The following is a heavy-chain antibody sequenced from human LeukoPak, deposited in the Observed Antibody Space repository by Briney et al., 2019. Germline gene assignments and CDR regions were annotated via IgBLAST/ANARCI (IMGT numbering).Heavy chain of an antibody. CDR1: GGSISSYY. J-gene: IGHJ4*02. CDR2: IYTSGST. V-gene: IGHV4-4*07. D-gene: IGHD7-27*01. Sequence: SETLSLTCTVSGGSISSYYWSWIRQPAGKGLEWIGRIYTSGSTNYNPSLKSRVTMSVDTSKNQFSPKLSSVTAVDTAVYYCARDISRLGGFDYWGQGTLVTVSS. CDR3: ARDISRLGGFDY.